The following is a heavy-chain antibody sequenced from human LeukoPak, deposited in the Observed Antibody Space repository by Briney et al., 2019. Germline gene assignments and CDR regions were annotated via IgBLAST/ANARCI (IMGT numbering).Heavy chain of an antibody. CDR1: GGSISSYY. V-gene: IGHV4-59*08. D-gene: IGHD3-3*01. CDR3: ARHSYYGYYDFWSGHYFDY. CDR2: IYYTGST. J-gene: IGHJ4*02. Sequence: SETLSLTCTVSGGSISSYYWNWIRQPPGKGLEWIGYIYYTGSTNYNPSLKSRVTISVDTSKNQFSLKLSSVTAADTAVYYCARHSYYGYYDFWSGHYFDYWGQGTLVTVSS.